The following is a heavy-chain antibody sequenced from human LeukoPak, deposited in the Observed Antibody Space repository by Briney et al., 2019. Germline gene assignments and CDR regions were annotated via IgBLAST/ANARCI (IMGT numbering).Heavy chain of an antibody. CDR1: GYTFTSYY. CDR2: INPSGGST. J-gene: IGHJ6*02. D-gene: IGHD2-2*01. V-gene: IGHV1-46*01. CDR3: ARDAATHCSSTSCLGYYYYGMDV. Sequence: ASVKVSCKASGYTFTSYYMHWVRQAPGQGLEWVGIINPSGGSTGYAQKFQGRVTMTRDMSTSTVYMELSSLRSEDTAVYYCARDAATHCSSTSCLGYYYYGMDVWGQGTTVTVSS.